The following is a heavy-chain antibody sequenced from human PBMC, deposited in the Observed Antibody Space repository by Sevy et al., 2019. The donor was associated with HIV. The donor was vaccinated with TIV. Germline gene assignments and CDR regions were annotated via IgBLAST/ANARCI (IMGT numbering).Heavy chain of an antibody. CDR1: GGSISSYY. D-gene: IGHD2-15*01. J-gene: IGHJ6*03. V-gene: IGHV4-59*01. Sequence: SETLSLTCTVSGGSISSYYWSWIRQPPGKGLEWIGYIYYSGSTNYNPSLKSRVTISVDTSKNQFSLKLSSVTAADTAVYYCARGYCSGGSCYGRGYYYYYYMDVRGKGTTVTVSS. CDR3: ARGYCSGGSCYGRGYYYYYYMDV. CDR2: IYYSGST.